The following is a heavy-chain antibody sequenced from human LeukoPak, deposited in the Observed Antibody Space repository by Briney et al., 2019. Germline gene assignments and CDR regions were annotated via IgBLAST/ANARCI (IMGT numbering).Heavy chain of an antibody. Sequence: SGGSLTLSCTVSGIDVSSNYISWVRQAPGKGLEWVSVTYVSGNTYYAGPVKGRFIVSRDNSKNTLYLEMNSLRVEDTGVYYCAREVGAWGQGTLVTVSS. CDR1: GIDVSSNY. CDR3: AREVGA. J-gene: IGHJ5*02. D-gene: IGHD1-26*01. CDR2: TYVSGNT. V-gene: IGHV3-66*01.